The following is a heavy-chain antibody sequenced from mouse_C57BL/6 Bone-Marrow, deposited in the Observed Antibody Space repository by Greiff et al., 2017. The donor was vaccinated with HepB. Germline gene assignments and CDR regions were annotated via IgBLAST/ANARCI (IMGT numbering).Heavy chain of an antibody. CDR3: ARGDYYGSSYCYAMDY. V-gene: IGHV1-18*01. D-gene: IGHD1-1*01. CDR1: GYTFTDYN. CDR2: INPNNGGT. J-gene: IGHJ4*01. Sequence: VQLQQSGPELVKPGASVKIPCKASGYTFTDYNMDWVKQSHGKSLEWIGDINPNNGGTIYNQKFKGKATLTVDKSSSTAYMELRSLTSEDTAVYYCARGDYYGSSYCYAMDYWGQGTSVTVSS.